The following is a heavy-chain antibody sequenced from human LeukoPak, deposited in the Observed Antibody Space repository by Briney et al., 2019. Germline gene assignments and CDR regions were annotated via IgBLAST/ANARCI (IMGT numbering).Heavy chain of an antibody. V-gene: IGHV4-39*02. D-gene: IGHD6-13*01. CDR2: IYYSGST. CDR1: GGSISTSSYY. CDR3: ARDLGYSSSWYVGAGYYYCTDV. Sequence: PSETLSLTCTVSGGSISTSSYYWGWIRQPPGKGLEWIGSIYYSGSTYYNPSLKRRVTISVDTSKKQFSLNLTSVTAADTAVYYCARDLGYSSSWYVGAGYYYCTDVWGKGTTVTISS. J-gene: IGHJ6*03.